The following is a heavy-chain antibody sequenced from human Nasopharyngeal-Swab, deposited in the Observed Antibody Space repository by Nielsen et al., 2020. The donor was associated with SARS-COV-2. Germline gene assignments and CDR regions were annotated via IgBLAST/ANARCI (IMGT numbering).Heavy chain of an antibody. V-gene: IGHV3-21*01. D-gene: IGHD3-3*01. CDR2: ISSSSSYI. CDR1: GFTFSSYW. Sequence: GGSLRLSCAASGFTFSSYWMNWVRQAPGKGLEWVSSISSSSSYIYYADSVKGRFTISRDNAKNSLYLQMNSLRAEDTAVYYCARGGLLRFGNMDVWGKGTTVTVSS. CDR3: ARGGLLRFGNMDV. J-gene: IGHJ6*03.